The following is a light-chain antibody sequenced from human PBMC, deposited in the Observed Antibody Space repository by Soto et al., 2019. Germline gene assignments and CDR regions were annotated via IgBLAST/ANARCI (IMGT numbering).Light chain of an antibody. Sequence: EIVLTQSPATLSMSPGERAILSCRASQSVSTFLAWFQQKPGQPPRLLIYGASNRATGIPDRFSGSGSGTDFTLTISRLEPGDFAVYYCQQYGDSPRSFGQGTKV. J-gene: IGKJ1*01. CDR1: QSVSTF. CDR3: QQYGDSPRS. CDR2: GAS. V-gene: IGKV3-20*01.